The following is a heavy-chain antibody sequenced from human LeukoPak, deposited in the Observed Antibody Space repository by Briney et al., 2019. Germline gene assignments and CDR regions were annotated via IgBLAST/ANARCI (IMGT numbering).Heavy chain of an antibody. CDR3: AKENSPMIVVVIFDY. CDR1: GFTFSSYA. Sequence: GGSLSLSCAASGFTFSSYAMSWVSQAPGKGLEWVSAISGSGGSTYYADSVKGRFTISRDNSKNTLYLQMNSLRADDTAVYYCAKENSPMIVVVIFDYWGQGTLVTVSS. CDR2: ISGSGGST. D-gene: IGHD3-22*01. J-gene: IGHJ4*02. V-gene: IGHV3-23*01.